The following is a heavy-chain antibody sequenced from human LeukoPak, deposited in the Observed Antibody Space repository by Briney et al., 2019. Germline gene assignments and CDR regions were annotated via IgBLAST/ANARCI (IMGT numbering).Heavy chain of an antibody. J-gene: IGHJ3*02. CDR3: VRQXLXMAFET. V-gene: IGHV7-4-1*02. Sequence: GASVKVSCKASGYTFTSYPMNWVRQAPGQGLEWMGWINTNTGNPMYAQGFTGRFVFSLDTSVRTAYLQITSLKAEDTAVYFCVRQXLXMAFETWGQGTLVTVSS. CDR2: INTNTGNP. D-gene: IGHD3-16*01. CDR1: GYTFTSYP.